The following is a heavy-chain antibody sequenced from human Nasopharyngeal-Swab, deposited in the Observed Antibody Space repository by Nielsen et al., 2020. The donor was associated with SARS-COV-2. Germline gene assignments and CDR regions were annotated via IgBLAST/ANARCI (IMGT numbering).Heavy chain of an antibody. V-gene: IGHV3-30-3*01. J-gene: IGHJ2*01. CDR3: ASAYGGSYWYFDL. CDR1: GFTFSSYA. CDR2: ISYDGSNK. Sequence: GESLKISCAASGFTFSSYAMHWVRQAPGKGLEWVAVISYDGSNKYYADSVKGRFTISRDKSKNTLYLQMNSLRAEDTAVYYCASAYGGSYWYFDLWGRGTLVTVSS. D-gene: IGHD4-23*01.